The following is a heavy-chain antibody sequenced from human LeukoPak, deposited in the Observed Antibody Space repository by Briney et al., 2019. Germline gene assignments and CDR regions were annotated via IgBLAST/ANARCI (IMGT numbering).Heavy chain of an antibody. J-gene: IGHJ5*02. CDR1: GFTFTEYW. V-gene: IGHV3-7*03. CDR2: INQHGSEK. Sequence: GALRLSCAAAGFTFTEYWMTWVRQAPGKGLEWVANINQHGSEKYYVDSVKGRFTISRDNARNSLFLQMNSLRVEDTAVYYCAGALRYFHYGRSPRWFDPWGQGTLVTVS. CDR3: AGALRYFHYGRSPRWFDP. D-gene: IGHD3-9*01.